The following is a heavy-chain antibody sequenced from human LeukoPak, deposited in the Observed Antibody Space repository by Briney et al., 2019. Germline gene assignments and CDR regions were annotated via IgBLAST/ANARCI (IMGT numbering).Heavy chain of an antibody. V-gene: IGHV3-43*02. D-gene: IGHD5-24*01. CDR1: GFTFDDYA. Sequence: GGSLRLSCVVSGFTFDDYAMQWVRQAPGKGLEWVSLISGDGGSTYYADSVKGRITISRDNSKNSLYLQMNSLRTEDTALYYCAKDSGWLQLRDYWGQGTLVTVSS. CDR2: ISGDGGST. J-gene: IGHJ4*02. CDR3: AKDSGWLQLRDY.